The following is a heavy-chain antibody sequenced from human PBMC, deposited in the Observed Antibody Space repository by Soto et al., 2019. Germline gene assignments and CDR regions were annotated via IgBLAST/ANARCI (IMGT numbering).Heavy chain of an antibody. CDR3: ARSVSFREHLLKRGMDV. Sequence: SVKVSCTASGGTFSSYAISWVRQAPGQGLEWMGGIIPIFATANYAQKFQGRVMITVDESTTTAYMDLSSLRSEDTAVYYCARSVSFREHLLKRGMDVWGQGNTVSDYS. CDR1: GGTFSSYA. CDR2: IIPIFATA. J-gene: IGHJ6*02. D-gene: IGHD3-10*01. V-gene: IGHV1-69*01.